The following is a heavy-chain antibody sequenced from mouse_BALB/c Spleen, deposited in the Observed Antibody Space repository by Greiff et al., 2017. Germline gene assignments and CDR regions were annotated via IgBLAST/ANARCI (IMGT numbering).Heavy chain of an antibody. Sequence: EVQLQQTGPELVKPGASVKISCKASGYSFTDYIMLWVKQSHGKSLEWIGNINPYYGSTSYNLKFKGKATLTVDKSSSTAYMQLNSLTSEDSAVYYCAREGLHRAFDYWGQGTTLTVSS. CDR2: INPYYGST. CDR3: AREGLHRAFDY. CDR1: GYSFTDYI. D-gene: IGHD2-4*01. J-gene: IGHJ2*01. V-gene: IGHV1-39*01.